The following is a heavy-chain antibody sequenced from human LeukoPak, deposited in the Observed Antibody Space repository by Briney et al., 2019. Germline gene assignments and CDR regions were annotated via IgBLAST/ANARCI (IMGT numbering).Heavy chain of an antibody. V-gene: IGHV4-59*01. CDR1: GGSISSYY. CDR3: ARVKYNWNDVTSYYGMDV. D-gene: IGHD1-20*01. J-gene: IGHJ6*02. CDR2: IYYSGST. Sequence: SETLSLTCTVSGGSISSYYWSWIRQPPGKGLEWIGYIYYSGSTNYNPSLKSRVTISVDTSKNQFSLKLSSVTAADTAVYYCARVKYNWNDVTSYYGMDVWGQGTRSPSP.